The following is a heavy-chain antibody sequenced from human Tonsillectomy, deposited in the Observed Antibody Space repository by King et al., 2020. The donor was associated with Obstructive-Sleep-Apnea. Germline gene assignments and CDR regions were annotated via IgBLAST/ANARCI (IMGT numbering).Heavy chain of an antibody. V-gene: IGHV3-48*04. CDR2: MSSSSSTI. CDR1: GFTFSSYS. J-gene: IGHJ3*02. Sequence: VQLVESGGGLVQPGGSLRLSCAASGFTFSSYSMNWVRQAPGKGLEWVSYMSSSSSTIYYADSVKGRFTISRDNAKNSLYLQMNSLRAEDTAVYYCARDHIVVVPAAPDAFDIWGQGTMVTVSS. CDR3: ARDHIVVVPAAPDAFDI. D-gene: IGHD2-2*01.